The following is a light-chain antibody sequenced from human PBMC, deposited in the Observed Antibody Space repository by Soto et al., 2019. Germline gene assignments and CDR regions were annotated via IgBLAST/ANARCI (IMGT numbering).Light chain of an antibody. V-gene: IGKV1-27*01. CDR2: AAS. CDR1: QGISNY. J-gene: IGKJ4*01. CDR3: QKYNSAPLT. Sequence: DVQMTQSPSSLSASVGERSIIACRASQGISNYLAWYQQKPGKVPKLLVYAASTLQSGVPSRFSGSGSGTDFTLTISSLQPEDVATYYCQKYNSAPLTFGGGTKVDIK.